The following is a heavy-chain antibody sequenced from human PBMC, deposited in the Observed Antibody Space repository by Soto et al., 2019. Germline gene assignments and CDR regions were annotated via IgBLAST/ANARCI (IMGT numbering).Heavy chain of an antibody. CDR2: ISGSGGST. J-gene: IGHJ4*02. V-gene: IGHV3-23*01. CDR3: AHSPAGYSSGWYRDY. D-gene: IGHD6-19*01. CDR1: GFIFSSYA. Sequence: EVQLLESGGGLVQPGGSLRLSCAASGFIFSSYAMSWVRQAPGKGLEWVSGISGSGGSTYYADSVKGRFTISRDNSKNTLYLQMNSLRAEDTAVYYCAHSPAGYSSGWYRDYWGQGTLVTVSS.